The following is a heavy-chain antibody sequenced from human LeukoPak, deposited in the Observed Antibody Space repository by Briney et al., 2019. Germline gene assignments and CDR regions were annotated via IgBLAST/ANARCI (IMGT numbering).Heavy chain of an antibody. V-gene: IGHV3-53*01. CDR3: ARGGGDVAYCGGDCFSDAFDI. Sequence: PGGSLRLSCAASGFTVSSNYMSWVRQAPGKGLEWVSAIYSGGSTYYADSVKGRFTISRDNSKNTLYLQMNSLRAEDTAVYYCARGGGDVAYCGGDCFSDAFDIWGQGTMVTVSS. J-gene: IGHJ3*02. CDR1: GFTVSSNY. D-gene: IGHD2-21*02. CDR2: IYSGGST.